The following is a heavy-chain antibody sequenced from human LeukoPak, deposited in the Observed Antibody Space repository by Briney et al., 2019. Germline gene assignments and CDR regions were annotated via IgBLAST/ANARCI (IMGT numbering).Heavy chain of an antibody. CDR3: ASGHSSGWYRY. CDR2: INHSGST. J-gene: IGHJ4*02. V-gene: IGHV4-34*01. Sequence: SETLSLTCAVYGGSFSGYYWSWIRQPPGKGLEWIGEINHSGSTNYNPSLKSRVTISVDTSKNQFSLKLSSVTAADTAVYYCASGHSSGWYRYWGRGTLVTVSS. CDR1: GGSFSGYY. D-gene: IGHD6-19*01.